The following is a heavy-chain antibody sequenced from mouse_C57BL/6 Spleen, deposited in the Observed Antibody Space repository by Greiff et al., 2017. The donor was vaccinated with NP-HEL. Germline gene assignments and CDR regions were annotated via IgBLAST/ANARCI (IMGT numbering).Heavy chain of an antibody. CDR2: IYPRDGST. CDR1: GYTFTDHT. V-gene: IGHV1-78*01. J-gene: IGHJ3*01. D-gene: IGHD1-1*01. Sequence: VQLQQSDAELVKPGASVKISCKVSGYTFTDHTIHWMKQRPEQGLEWIGYIYPRDGSTKYNEKFKGKATLTADKSYKTAYMQLNSLTTEDSAVYFWARDECYGEAWFAYWGQGTLVTVSA. CDR3: ARDECYGEAWFAY.